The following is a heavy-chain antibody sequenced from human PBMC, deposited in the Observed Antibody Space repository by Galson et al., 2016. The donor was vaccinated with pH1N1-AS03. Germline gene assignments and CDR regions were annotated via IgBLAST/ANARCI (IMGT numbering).Heavy chain of an antibody. CDR2: IIPSDGRT. D-gene: IGHD3-10*01. J-gene: IGHJ4*02. V-gene: IGHV1-46*01. CDR3: AREFRCGLFDY. Sequence: SVKVSCKASGYTFTSYYMHWVRQAPGQGLEWMGIIIPSDGRTSYALKFQGRVTMTRDTSTSTVYMDLSGLSSEDTAVYYCAREFRCGLFDYWGQGILVTVSS. CDR1: GYTFTSYY.